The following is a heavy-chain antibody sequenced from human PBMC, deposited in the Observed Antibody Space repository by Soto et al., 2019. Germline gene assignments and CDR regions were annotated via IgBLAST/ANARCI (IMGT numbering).Heavy chain of an antibody. Sequence: PGGSLRLSCAASGFTFSNSAMTWVRQAPGKGPDWVSGISGSGSNTYYADSVKGRFTISRDNSKNTLYLQMSGLRAADTAVYYCAKDVTSFEFWGQGTLVTVSS. D-gene: IGHD2-21*02. J-gene: IGHJ4*02. CDR1: GFTFSNSA. V-gene: IGHV3-23*01. CDR2: ISGSGSNT. CDR3: AKDVTSFEF.